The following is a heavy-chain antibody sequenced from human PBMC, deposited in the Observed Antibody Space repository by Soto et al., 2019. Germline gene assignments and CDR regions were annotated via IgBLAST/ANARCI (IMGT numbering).Heavy chain of an antibody. CDR2: INAGNGNA. Sequence: ASVKVSCKASGYTFTSYAMHWVRQAPGQRLEWMGWINAGNGNAKYSQKFQGRVTITRDTSASTAYMELSSLRSEDTAVYYCARAFGYSSHLSPWGQGTLVTVSS. D-gene: IGHD5-18*01. CDR1: GYTFTSYA. CDR3: ARAFGYSSHLSP. V-gene: IGHV1-3*01. J-gene: IGHJ5*02.